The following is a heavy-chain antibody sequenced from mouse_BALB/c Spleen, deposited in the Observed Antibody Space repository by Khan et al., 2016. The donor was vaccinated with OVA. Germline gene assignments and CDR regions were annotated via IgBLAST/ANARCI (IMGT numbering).Heavy chain of an antibody. J-gene: IGHJ3*01. CDR2: IWGDGDT. Sequence: QVQLKESGPGLVAPSQSLSITCTVSGFSLTSYGVSWVRQPPGKGLEWLGVIWGDGDTHYHSALISRLSISKDNSTCQVFLNLNSLQTHDTATYYCDKKGYYGYGNAWFAYWGQGTLVTVSA. CDR1: GFSLTSYG. D-gene: IGHD1-2*01. V-gene: IGHV2-3*01. CDR3: DKKGYYGYGNAWFAY.